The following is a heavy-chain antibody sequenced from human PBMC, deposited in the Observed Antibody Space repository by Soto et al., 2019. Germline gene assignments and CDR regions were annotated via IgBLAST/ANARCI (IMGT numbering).Heavy chain of an antibody. CDR2: INSDGSST. V-gene: IGHV3-74*01. CDR3: VRTSLVVAAATREDY. CDR1: GFTFSSYW. Sequence: GGSLRLSCAASGFTFSSYWMHWVRQAPGKGLVWVSRINSDGSSTSYAGSVKGRFTISRDNAKNTLYLQMNSLRAEDTALYYCVRTSLVVAAATREDYWGQGTLVTVSS. D-gene: IGHD2-15*01. J-gene: IGHJ4*02.